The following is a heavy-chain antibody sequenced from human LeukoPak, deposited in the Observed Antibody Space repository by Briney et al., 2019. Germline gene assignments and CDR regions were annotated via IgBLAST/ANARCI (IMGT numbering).Heavy chain of an antibody. CDR3: ARDPVDGFAYFDF. J-gene: IGHJ4*02. D-gene: IGHD6-19*01. CDR2: VQASGSI. Sequence: SETLSLTCTVSGGAISSCSHHWSWIRQPAGKGLEWIGGVQASGSINYDPSLKSRVTISVDSSRKQFSLNLNSVTAADTAVYYCARDPVDGFAYFDFWGQGTLVTVPS. CDR1: GGAISSCSHH. V-gene: IGHV4-61*02.